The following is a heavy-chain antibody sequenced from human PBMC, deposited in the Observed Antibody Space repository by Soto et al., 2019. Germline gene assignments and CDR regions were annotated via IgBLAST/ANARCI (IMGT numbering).Heavy chain of an antibody. Sequence: QVQLVQSGAEVKKPGASVKVSCKASGYTFTSYDINWVRQATGQGLEWMGWMNPNSGNTGYAQKFQGRVTMTRNTSISTAYMELSSLRSEDTAVYYCARGSAVAGPYYYYGMDVWGQGTTVTVSS. CDR3: ARGSAVAGPYYYYGMDV. CDR1: GYTFTSYD. V-gene: IGHV1-8*01. D-gene: IGHD6-19*01. CDR2: MNPNSGNT. J-gene: IGHJ6*02.